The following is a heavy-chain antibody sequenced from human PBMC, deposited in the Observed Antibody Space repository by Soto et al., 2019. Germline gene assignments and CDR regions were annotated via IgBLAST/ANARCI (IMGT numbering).Heavy chain of an antibody. Sequence: EVQLVESGGGLIQPGGSLRLSCAASGFTVSSNYMSWVRQAPGKGLEWVSVIYSGGSTYYADSVKGRFTISRDNSKNTLYLQMNSLRAEDTAVYYCARAQYSGSYLDWFEPWGQGTLVTVSS. J-gene: IGHJ5*02. CDR2: IYSGGST. CDR3: ARAQYSGSYLDWFEP. D-gene: IGHD1-26*01. CDR1: GFTVSSNY. V-gene: IGHV3-53*01.